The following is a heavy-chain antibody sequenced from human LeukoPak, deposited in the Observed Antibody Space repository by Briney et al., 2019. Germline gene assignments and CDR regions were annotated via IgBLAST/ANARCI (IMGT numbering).Heavy chain of an antibody. CDR3: ATSGWVVTNPFDY. V-gene: IGHV3-53*01. Sequence: GGSLRLSCAASGFTFSSNYMSWVRQAPGKGPEWVSVIYSGGSTYYADSVKGRFTISRDNSKNTLYLQMNSLRAEDTAVYYCATSGWVVTNPFDYWGQGTLVTVSS. J-gene: IGHJ4*02. D-gene: IGHD2-21*02. CDR2: IYSGGST. CDR1: GFTFSSNY.